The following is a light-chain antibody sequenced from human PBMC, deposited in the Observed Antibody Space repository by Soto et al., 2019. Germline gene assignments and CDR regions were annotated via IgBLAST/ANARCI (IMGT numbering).Light chain of an antibody. CDR1: QSVLYSSNNKNY. CDR3: QQYYSTPLT. Sequence: DIVMTQSPDSLAVSLGERATINCKSSQSVLYSSNNKNYLAWYQQKPGQPPKLLIYWASTRESGVPDRFSGSGSGTDVTLTISSLQAEDLAVYYCQQYYSTPLTFVQGTKVEIK. V-gene: IGKV4-1*01. CDR2: WAS. J-gene: IGKJ1*01.